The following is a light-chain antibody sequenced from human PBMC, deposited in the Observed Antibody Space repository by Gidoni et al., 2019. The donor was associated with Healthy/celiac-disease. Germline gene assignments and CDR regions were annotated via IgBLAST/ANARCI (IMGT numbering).Light chain of an antibody. CDR1: SSNIGAGYD. Sequence: QSVLTQPPSVSGAPGQRVTISCTGSSSNIGAGYDVHWYQQLPGTAPKLLIYGNSHRPSGVPDRFSGSKSCTSASLAITGLQAEDEADYYCQSYDSSLSGSRVFGGGTKLTVL. V-gene: IGLV1-40*01. CDR2: GNS. J-gene: IGLJ2*01. CDR3: QSYDSSLSGSRV.